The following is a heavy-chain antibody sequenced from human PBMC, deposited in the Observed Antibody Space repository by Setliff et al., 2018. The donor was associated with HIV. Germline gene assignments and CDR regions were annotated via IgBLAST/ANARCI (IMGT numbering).Heavy chain of an antibody. CDR3: ARSNLEPTSRLFDP. Sequence: SETLSLTCAVYGGSFSGYCWSWIRHPPGKGLEWIGYIHNSGTTHYNPAFESRLIISLDMSNNRFSLNLAPVTAADTAVYYCARSNLEPTSRLFDPWAPGTLVTVSS. V-gene: IGHV4-34*01. J-gene: IGHJ5*02. D-gene: IGHD1-1*01. CDR1: GGSFSGYC. CDR2: IHNSGTT.